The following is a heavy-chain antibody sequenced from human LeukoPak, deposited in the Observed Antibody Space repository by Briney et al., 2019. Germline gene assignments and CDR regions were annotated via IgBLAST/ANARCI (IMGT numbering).Heavy chain of an antibody. CDR2: IYYSGST. J-gene: IGHJ6*02. V-gene: IGHV4-59*01. CDR1: GGSISSYY. CDR3: ARDLGYCSSTSCSYYYYYGMDV. Sequence: SETLSLTCTVSGGSISSYYWSWIRQPPGKGLEWIGYIYYSGSTNYNPSLKSRVAISVDTSKNQFSLKLSSVTAADTAVYYCARDLGYCSSTSCSYYYYYGMDVWGQGTTVTVSS. D-gene: IGHD2-2*01.